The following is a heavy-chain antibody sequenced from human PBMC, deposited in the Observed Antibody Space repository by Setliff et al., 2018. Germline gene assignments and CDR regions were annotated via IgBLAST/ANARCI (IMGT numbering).Heavy chain of an antibody. J-gene: IGHJ4*02. D-gene: IGHD3-9*01. V-gene: IGHV4-39*07. CDR1: GGSISSSSYY. CDR2: IYYSGST. CDR3: ARTLYDYDILTGPGYYFDY. Sequence: PSETLSLTCTVSGGSISSSSYYWGWIRQPPGKGLEWIGSIYYSGSTYYNPFLKSRVTISVDTSKNQFSLKLSSVTAADTAVYYCARTLYDYDILTGPGYYFDYWGQGTLVTVSS.